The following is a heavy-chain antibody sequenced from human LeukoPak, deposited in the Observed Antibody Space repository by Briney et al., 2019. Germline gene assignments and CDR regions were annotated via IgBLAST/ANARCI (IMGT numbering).Heavy chain of an antibody. Sequence: SETLSLTCAVYGGSFSGYYWSWIRQPPGKGLEWIGEINHSGSTNYNPSLKSRVTISVDTSKNQFSLKLSSVTAADTAVYYCARDSYYDLWSGYSPTRRNSYYMDVWGKGTTVTVSS. CDR1: GGSFSGYY. CDR2: INHSGST. J-gene: IGHJ6*03. V-gene: IGHV4-34*01. D-gene: IGHD3-3*01. CDR3: ARDSYYDLWSGYSPTRRNSYYMDV.